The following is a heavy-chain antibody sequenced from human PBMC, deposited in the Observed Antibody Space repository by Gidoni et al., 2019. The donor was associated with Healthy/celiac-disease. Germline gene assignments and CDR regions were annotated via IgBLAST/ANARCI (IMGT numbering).Heavy chain of an antibody. CDR1: GGSISSGGYY. CDR2: IYYSGST. J-gene: IGHJ4*02. CDR3: AREQLRLIDY. D-gene: IGHD6-25*01. V-gene: IGHV4-31*03. Sequence: QVQLQESGPGLVKPAQTLSLTCTVSGGSISSGGYYWRWNRQHPGKGLEWIGYIYYSGSTYYNPSLKSRVTISVDTSKNQFSLELSSVTAADTAVYYCAREQLRLIDYWGQGTLVTVSS.